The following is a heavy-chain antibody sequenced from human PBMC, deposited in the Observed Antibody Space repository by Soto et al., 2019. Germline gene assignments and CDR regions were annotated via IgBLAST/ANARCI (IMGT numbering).Heavy chain of an antibody. CDR2: ISYSGTT. Sequence: TSETLSLTCPVSGGSISSGDYYWSWIRQPPGKGLEWIGYISYSGTTYYNPSLKSRVTMSAEDTSKNHFSLKLTSVTAADTAVYYCAGTNYDYVWGSYRFDYWGQGTLVTVSS. V-gene: IGHV4-30-4*01. CDR1: GGSISSGDYY. CDR3: AGTNYDYVWGSYRFDY. J-gene: IGHJ4*02. D-gene: IGHD3-16*02.